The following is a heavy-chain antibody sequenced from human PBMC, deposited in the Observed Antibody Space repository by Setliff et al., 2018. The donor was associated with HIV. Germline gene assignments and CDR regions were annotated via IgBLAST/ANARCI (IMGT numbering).Heavy chain of an antibody. J-gene: IGHJ4*02. CDR1: GHTLTTYG. D-gene: IGHD1-20*01. CDR2: INTETGKP. Sequence: ASVKVSCKASGHTLTTYGISWVRQAPGQRPEWMGWINTETGKPIYAQCFRGRLDFSWDTSVNTAYLQINSLKAEDTAMYYCARFGINWSTFDYWGQGALVTVSS. CDR3: ARFGINWSTFDY. V-gene: IGHV7-4-1*02.